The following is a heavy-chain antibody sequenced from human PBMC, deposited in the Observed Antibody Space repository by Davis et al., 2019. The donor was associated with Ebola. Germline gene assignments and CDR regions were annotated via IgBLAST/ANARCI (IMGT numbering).Heavy chain of an antibody. CDR1: GYTFTSYG. CDR3: ARDVMTTVTTGWFDP. J-gene: IGHJ5*02. V-gene: IGHV1-18*01. Sequence: ASVKVSCKASGYTFTSYGISWVRQAPGQGLEWMGWISAYNGNTNYAQKLQGRVTMTTDTSTSTAYMELRSLSSDDTAVYYCARDVMTTVTTGWFDPWGQGTLVTVSS. D-gene: IGHD4-11*01. CDR2: ISAYNGNT.